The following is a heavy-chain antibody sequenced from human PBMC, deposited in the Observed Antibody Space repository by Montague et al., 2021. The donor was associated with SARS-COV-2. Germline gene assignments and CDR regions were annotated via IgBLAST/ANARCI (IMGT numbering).Heavy chain of an antibody. CDR3: ARAPVAHITIFGVVTSFDY. D-gene: IGHD3-3*01. V-gene: IGHV4-59*01. Sequence: SETLSLTCTVSGGSISSYYCSWIWQPPGKGLEWIGFIYYSGSTNYNYTLKSRSTITVDTSKNQISLKLSSVTAADTAVYYCARAPVAHITIFGVVTSFDYWGQGTLVTVSS. CDR1: GGSISSYY. CDR2: IYYSGST. J-gene: IGHJ4*02.